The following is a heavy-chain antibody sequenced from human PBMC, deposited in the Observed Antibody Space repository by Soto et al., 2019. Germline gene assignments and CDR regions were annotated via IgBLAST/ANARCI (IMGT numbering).Heavy chain of an antibody. CDR2: IDKVGTDS. D-gene: IGHD3-16*01. Sequence: EVQLVESGGGLVQPGGSLRLSCAASEFTFSGRSVHWVRQAPGKGLVWVSGIDKVGTDSTYADSVKGRFTSSRDNAKNTVYIQMNSLRVEETAVYYCAGGGFGPDVWGKGPTVTVSS. V-gene: IGHV3-74*03. CDR3: AGGGFGPDV. J-gene: IGHJ6*03. CDR1: EFTFSGRS.